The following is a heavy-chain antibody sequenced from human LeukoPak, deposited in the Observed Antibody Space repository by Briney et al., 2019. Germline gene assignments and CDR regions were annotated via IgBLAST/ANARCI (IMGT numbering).Heavy chain of an antibody. V-gene: IGHV3-33*01. CDR1: GFTFSSYG. Sequence: GGSLRLSCAASGFTFSSYGMHWVRQAPGKGLEWVAVIWYGGSKTYYADSVKGRFTISRGSSKKTLYLQMNSLRAEDTAVYYCARDGNYRFDYWGQGTLVTVSS. CDR3: ARDGNYRFDY. J-gene: IGHJ4*02. D-gene: IGHD3-16*02. CDR2: IWYGGSKT.